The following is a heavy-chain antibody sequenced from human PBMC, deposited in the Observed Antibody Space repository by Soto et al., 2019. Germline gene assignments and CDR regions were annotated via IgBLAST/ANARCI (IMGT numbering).Heavy chain of an antibody. J-gene: IGHJ5*01. CDR2: ISGTGGTT. D-gene: IGHD4-17*01. CDR3: VSDPHSAVTPGGWFES. V-gene: IGHV3-23*01. Sequence: EVQLLESGGGLIQPGGSLRLSCAASGFSFESYAMSWVRQAPGTGLMWVSIISGTGGTTFYADSVKGRFTISRDNSKNMGYLQMDSLRADDTALYYCVSDPHSAVTPGGWFESWGQGTLVTVSS. CDR1: GFSFESYA.